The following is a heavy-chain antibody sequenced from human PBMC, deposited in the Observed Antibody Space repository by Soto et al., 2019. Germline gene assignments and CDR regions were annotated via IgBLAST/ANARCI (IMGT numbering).Heavy chain of an antibody. CDR2: ISSSSSYI. J-gene: IGHJ6*02. CDR1: GFTFSSYS. V-gene: IGHV3-21*01. Sequence: GGSLRLSCAASGFTFSSYSMNWVRQAPGKGLEWVSSISSSSSYIYYADSVKGRFTISRDNAKNSLYLQMNSLRAEDTAVYYCARDLLHDVYYYGMDVWGQGTTVTVSS. D-gene: IGHD3-22*01. CDR3: ARDLLHDVYYYGMDV.